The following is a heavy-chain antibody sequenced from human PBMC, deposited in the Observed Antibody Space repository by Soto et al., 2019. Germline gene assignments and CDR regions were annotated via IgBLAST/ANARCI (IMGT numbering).Heavy chain of an antibody. Sequence: SETLSLTCTVSGGSISSSSYYWGWIRQPPGKGLEWIGSIYYSGSTYYKPSLKSRVTISVDTSKNQFSLKLSSVTAADTALYYCARHERAAGMTEKIDYWGQGTLVTSPQ. J-gene: IGHJ4*02. CDR2: IYYSGST. CDR3: ARHERAAGMTEKIDY. CDR1: GGSISSSSYY. V-gene: IGHV4-39*01. D-gene: IGHD6-13*01.